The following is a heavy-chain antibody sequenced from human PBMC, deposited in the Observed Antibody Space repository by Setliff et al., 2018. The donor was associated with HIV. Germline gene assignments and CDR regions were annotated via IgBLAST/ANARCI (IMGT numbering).Heavy chain of an antibody. CDR1: GYTFTTYG. CDR3: ASEGITKVRGAIIRSAFDI. Sequence: ASVKVSCKASGYTFTTYGISWVRQAPGQGLEWMGWISVYNGSTHYGQKFQGRVIVTAETSKSTAYMELTSLRSYDTAVYYCASEGITKVRGAIIRSAFDIWGQGTMVTVSS. V-gene: IGHV1-18*01. D-gene: IGHD3-10*01. CDR2: ISVYNGST. J-gene: IGHJ3*02.